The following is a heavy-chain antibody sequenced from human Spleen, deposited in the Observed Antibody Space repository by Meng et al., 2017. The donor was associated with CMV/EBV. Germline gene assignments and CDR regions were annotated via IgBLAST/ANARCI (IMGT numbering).Heavy chain of an antibody. J-gene: IGHJ4*02. Sequence: GESLKISCAASGFTFSAYTMHWVRQAPGKGLEWVANIKQDGSEKHYVDSVKGRFTISRDNAKSSLYLQMSSLRAEDTAVYYCATFLSSTSCYFYWGQGTLVTVSS. CDR3: ATFLSSTSCYFY. CDR2: IKQDGSEK. CDR1: GFTFSAYT. D-gene: IGHD2-2*01. V-gene: IGHV3-7*01.